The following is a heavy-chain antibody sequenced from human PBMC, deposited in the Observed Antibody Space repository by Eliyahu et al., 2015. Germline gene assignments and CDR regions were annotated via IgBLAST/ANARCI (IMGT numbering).Heavy chain of an antibody. CDR1: DYY. CDR3: ARDPPDY. V-gene: IGHV3-11*06. Sequence: DYYMAWIRQAPGKGLEWVSYISSDSTSRNYADSVRGRFTISRDNAKNSLYLQMNGLRVEDTAVYFCARDPPDYWGQGTLVTVSS. CDR2: ISSDSTSR. J-gene: IGHJ4*02.